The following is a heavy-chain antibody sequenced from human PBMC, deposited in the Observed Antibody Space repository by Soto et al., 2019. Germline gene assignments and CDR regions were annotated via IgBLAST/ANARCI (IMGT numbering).Heavy chain of an antibody. Sequence: GGSLRLSCAASGLTFSSYWMSWVRQAPGKGLEWVANIKQDGSEKYYVDSVKGRFTISRDNAKNSLYLQMNSLRAEDTAVYYCARDRGYYGSGSYFVYGMDVWGQGTTVTVSS. CDR3: ARDRGYYGSGSYFVYGMDV. CDR1: GLTFSSYW. D-gene: IGHD3-10*01. V-gene: IGHV3-7*03. J-gene: IGHJ6*02. CDR2: IKQDGSEK.